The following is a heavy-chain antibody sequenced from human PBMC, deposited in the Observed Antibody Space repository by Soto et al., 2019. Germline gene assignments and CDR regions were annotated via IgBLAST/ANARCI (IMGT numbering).Heavy chain of an antibody. D-gene: IGHD3-10*01. CDR2: IKQDGSEK. Sequence: GGSLRLSCAASGFTFSSYWMSWVRQAPGKGLEWVANIKQDGSEKYYVDSVKGRFTISRDNAKNLLYLQMNSLRAEDTAVYYCARDVTYYYGSGSSLPGYYYYYMDVWGKGTTVTVSS. J-gene: IGHJ6*03. CDR3: ARDVTYYYGSGSSLPGYYYYYMDV. CDR1: GFTFSSYW. V-gene: IGHV3-7*01.